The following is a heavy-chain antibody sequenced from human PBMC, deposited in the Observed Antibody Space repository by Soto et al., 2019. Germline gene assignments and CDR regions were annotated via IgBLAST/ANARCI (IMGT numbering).Heavy chain of an antibody. CDR3: ARPNGESIHYYHGMDV. CDR1: GFTFSDYY. V-gene: IGHV3-11*01. CDR2: ISRDGSSM. J-gene: IGHJ6*02. Sequence: QVQLVESGGGLVKPGGSLRLSCAASGFTFSDYYMAWIRQAPGKGLEWVSYISRDGSSMYYADSVKGQFTMSRDNAKNSLSLKMNSLRAEDTAVYYCARPNGESIHYYHGMDVWGQGTTVTVSS. D-gene: IGHD3-10*01.